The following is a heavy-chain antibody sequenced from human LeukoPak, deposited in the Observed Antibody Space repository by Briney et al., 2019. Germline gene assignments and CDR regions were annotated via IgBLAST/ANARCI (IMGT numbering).Heavy chain of an antibody. CDR2: INHSGST. V-gene: IGHV4-34*01. Sequence: MPSETLSLNCAVYGGSFSGYYWSWIRQPTGKGLEWIGEINHSGSTNYNPSLKSRVTISVDTSKNQFSLKLSSVTAADTAVYYCARGYGMDVWGQGTTVTVSS. CDR3: ARGYGMDV. CDR1: GGSFSGYY. J-gene: IGHJ6*02.